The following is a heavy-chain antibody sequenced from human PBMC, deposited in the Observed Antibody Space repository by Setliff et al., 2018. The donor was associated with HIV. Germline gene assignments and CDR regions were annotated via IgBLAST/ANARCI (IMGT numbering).Heavy chain of an antibody. CDR3: ATVGPTIWGAFDI. J-gene: IGHJ3*02. CDR1: GYTFTDYA. V-gene: IGHV1-3*01. Sequence: ASVKVSCKASGYTFTDYAIYWMRQAPGQRLEWLGWINAGNGNTEYSQNFQGRVTISRDTSASTAYMELSSLRSEDTAVYYCATVGPTIWGAFDIWGQGTMVTVSS. CDR2: INAGNGNT. D-gene: IGHD3-16*01.